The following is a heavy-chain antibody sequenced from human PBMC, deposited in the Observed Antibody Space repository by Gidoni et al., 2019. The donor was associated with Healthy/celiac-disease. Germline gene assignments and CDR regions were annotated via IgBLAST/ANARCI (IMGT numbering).Heavy chain of an antibody. CDR3: ARSPTSIGADD. J-gene: IGHJ4*02. Sequence: QVQLQESGPGLVKPSATLSLTCTVSGGSISSYYWSWIRQPPGKGLEWIGYIYYSGSTNYNPSLKSRVTISVDTSKNQFSLKLSSVTAADTAVYYCARSPTSIGADDWGQGTLVTVSS. D-gene: IGHD1-26*01. CDR2: IYYSGST. CDR1: GGSISSYY. V-gene: IGHV4-59*08.